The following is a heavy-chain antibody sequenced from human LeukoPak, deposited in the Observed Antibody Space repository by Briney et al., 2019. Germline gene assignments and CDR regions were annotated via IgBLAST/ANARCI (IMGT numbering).Heavy chain of an antibody. D-gene: IGHD3-22*01. CDR1: GYTFTSYD. Sequence: ASVKVSCKASGYTFTSYDINWVRQATGQGLEWMGWMNPNSGNTGYAQKFQGRVTMTRNTSISTAYMELSSLRSEDTAVYYCARGGPITMIVEGYNWFDPWGQGTLVTVSS. V-gene: IGHV1-8*01. CDR2: MNPNSGNT. CDR3: ARGGPITMIVEGYNWFDP. J-gene: IGHJ5*02.